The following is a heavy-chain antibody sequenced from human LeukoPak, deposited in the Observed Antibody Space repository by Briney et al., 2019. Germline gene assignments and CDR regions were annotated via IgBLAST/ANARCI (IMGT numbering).Heavy chain of an antibody. CDR2: IKQDGSEK. CDR1: GFTFSSYW. CDR3: ARGEHDYGDYAEGY. D-gene: IGHD4-17*01. Sequence: TGGSLRLSCAASGFTFSSYWMGWIRQAPGKGLEWVANIKQDGSEKYYVDSVKGRFTISRDNAKNSLYLQMNSLRAEDTAVYYCARGEHDYGDYAEGYWGQGTLVTVSS. V-gene: IGHV3-7*04. J-gene: IGHJ4*02.